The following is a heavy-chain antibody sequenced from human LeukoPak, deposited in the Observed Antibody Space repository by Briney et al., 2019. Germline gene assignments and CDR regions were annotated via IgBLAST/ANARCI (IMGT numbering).Heavy chain of an antibody. Sequence: GGSLRLSCAASGFTFSSYWMSWVRQAPGKGLEWVANIKQDGSEKYYVDSVKGRFTISRDNAKNSLHLQMNSLRAGDTAVYYCARDPYGSDYGWFDPWGQGTLVTVSS. CDR3: ARDPYGSDYGWFDP. CDR2: IKQDGSEK. V-gene: IGHV3-7*01. CDR1: GFTFSSYW. J-gene: IGHJ5*02. D-gene: IGHD3-10*01.